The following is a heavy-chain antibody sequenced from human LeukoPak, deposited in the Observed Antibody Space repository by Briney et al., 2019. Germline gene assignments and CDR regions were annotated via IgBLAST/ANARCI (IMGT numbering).Heavy chain of an antibody. J-gene: IGHJ6*03. CDR2: INHSGST. CDR1: GGSFSGYY. D-gene: IGHD3-22*01. V-gene: IGHV4-34*01. CDR3: ARGQDYYDSSGYYWGYYYYMDV. Sequence: SETLSLTCAVYGGSFSGYYWSWIRQPPGKGLEWIGEINHSGSTNSNPSLKSRVTISVDTSKNQFSLKLSSVTAADTAVYYCARGQDYYDSSGYYWGYYYYMDVWGKGTTVTVSS.